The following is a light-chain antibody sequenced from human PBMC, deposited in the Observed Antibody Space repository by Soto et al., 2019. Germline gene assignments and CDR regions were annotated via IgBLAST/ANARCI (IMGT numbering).Light chain of an antibody. Sequence: EIVMTQSPATLSVSPGEGATLSCRASQSVRTKLAWYQQKAGQAPRLLIYGASARAAGVTARFSGSGSGTEYILTISSLQSEDFAVYYCQQYDTWPSITFGQGTRLEIK. CDR1: QSVRTK. J-gene: IGKJ5*01. V-gene: IGKV3-15*01. CDR3: QQYDTWPSIT. CDR2: GAS.